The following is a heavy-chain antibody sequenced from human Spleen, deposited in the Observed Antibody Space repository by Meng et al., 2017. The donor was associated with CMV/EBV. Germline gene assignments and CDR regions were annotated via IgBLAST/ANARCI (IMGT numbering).Heavy chain of an antibody. Sequence: CKASGYAFNGYYMHWVRQAPGPGLEWMGRINPNSGGTNYAQKFQGRVTMTRDTSISTAYMELSRLRSDDTAVYYCARDYYYGGMDVWGQGTTVTVSS. CDR3: ARDYYYGGMDV. V-gene: IGHV1-2*06. CDR2: INPNSGGT. CDR1: GYAFNGYY. J-gene: IGHJ6*02.